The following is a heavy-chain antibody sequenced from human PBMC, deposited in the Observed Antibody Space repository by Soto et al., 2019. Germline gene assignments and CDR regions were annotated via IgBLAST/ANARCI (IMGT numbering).Heavy chain of an antibody. CDR2: VSHDGTLY. J-gene: IGHJ4*02. CDR1: GFIYSSCA. CDR3: MKDRSDTWSFDY. Sequence: QVQLVESGGGVVQPGRSLRLSCSASGFIYSSCAMHWVRQVPGKGLEWLAVVSHDGTLYPYADSVKGRFTISRDNSRKMLYLQMNSLRPDDTAVYYCMKDRSDTWSFDYWGQGTLVTVSS. V-gene: IGHV3-30*18. D-gene: IGHD2-8*02.